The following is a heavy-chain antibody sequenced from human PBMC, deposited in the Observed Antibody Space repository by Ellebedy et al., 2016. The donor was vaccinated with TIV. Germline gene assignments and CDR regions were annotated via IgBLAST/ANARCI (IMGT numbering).Heavy chain of an antibody. D-gene: IGHD1-26*01. J-gene: IGHJ4*02. CDR3: ARDLRGTF. Sequence: MPSETLSLTCTVSDGSISRYYWSWIRQPPGKGLEWIGYIYYNGSTNYNPSLKSRVTISVDTSKNQFSLKLNSVTAADTAVYYCARDLRGTFWGQGTLVTVSS. CDR1: DGSISRYY. V-gene: IGHV4-59*01. CDR2: IYYNGST.